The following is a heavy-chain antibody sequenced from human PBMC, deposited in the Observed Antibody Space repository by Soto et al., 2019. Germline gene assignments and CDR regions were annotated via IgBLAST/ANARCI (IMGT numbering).Heavy chain of an antibody. CDR3: AREGYYYDSSGFRGVFYGMDV. D-gene: IGHD3-22*01. V-gene: IGHV3-13*01. CDR2: IGTADDT. Sequence: GGSLRLSCAASGFTFSGSAMHWVRQATGKGLEWVSAIGTADDTYYPGSVKGRFTISRENAKNSLYLQMNRLRAEDTAEYYCAREGYYYDSSGFRGVFYGMDVWGQGTTVTVSS. J-gene: IGHJ6*02. CDR1: GFTFSGSA.